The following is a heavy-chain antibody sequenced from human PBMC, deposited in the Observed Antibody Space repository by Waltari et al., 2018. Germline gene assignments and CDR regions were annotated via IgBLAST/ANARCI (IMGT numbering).Heavy chain of an antibody. J-gene: IGHJ6*03. V-gene: IGHV1-69*04. CDR2: IIPILGIA. D-gene: IGHD7-27*01. CDR3: AGPTGVPTLNYYYYYMDV. CDR1: GGTFSSYA. Sequence: QVQLVQSGAEVKKPGSSVKVSCKASGGTFSSYAISWVRQAHGQGLEWMGGIIPILGIANYAQKFQGRVTITADESTSTAYMELSSLRSEDTAVYYCAGPTGVPTLNYYYYYMDVWGKGTTVTVSS.